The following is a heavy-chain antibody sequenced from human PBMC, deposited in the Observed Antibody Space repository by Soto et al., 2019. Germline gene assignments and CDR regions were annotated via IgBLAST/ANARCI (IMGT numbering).Heavy chain of an antibody. CDR2: IYYSGST. J-gene: IGHJ5*02. Sequence: SLTCTVSGGSISSGGYYWSWIRQHPGKGLEWIGYIYYSGSTYYNPSLKSRVTISVDTSKNQFSLKLSSVTAADTAVYYCARKTVVTPIYFDPRGQGTPVTVSS. V-gene: IGHV4-31*03. CDR3: ARKTVVTPIYFDP. CDR1: GGSISSGGYY. D-gene: IGHD2-21*02.